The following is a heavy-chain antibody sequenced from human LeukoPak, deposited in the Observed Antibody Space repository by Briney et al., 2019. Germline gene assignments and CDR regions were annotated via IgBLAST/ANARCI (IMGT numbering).Heavy chain of an antibody. CDR3: ARGQLVSRVMDY. CDR2: IYYSGST. D-gene: IGHD6-6*01. CDR1: GGSISSYY. Sequence: SETLSHTCTVSGGSISSYYWSWIRQPPGKGLEWIGYIYYSGSTNYNPSLKSRVTISVDTSKNQFSLKLNSVTAADTAVYYCARGQLVSRVMDYWGQGTLVTVSS. V-gene: IGHV4-59*01. J-gene: IGHJ4*02.